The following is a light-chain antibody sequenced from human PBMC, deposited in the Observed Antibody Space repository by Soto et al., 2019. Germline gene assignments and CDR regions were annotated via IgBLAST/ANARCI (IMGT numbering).Light chain of an antibody. CDR3: SSYSSNNNVL. J-gene: IGLJ2*01. CDR1: SSDVGGYFH. Sequence: QSALTQPASVSGSPEQSITISCTGTSSDVGGYFHVSWYQHHPDKAPKLIIFDVNNRPPGISNRFSGSKSGNTASLTISGLQAEDEADYYCSSYSSNNNVLFGGGTKLTVL. V-gene: IGLV2-14*03. CDR2: DVN.